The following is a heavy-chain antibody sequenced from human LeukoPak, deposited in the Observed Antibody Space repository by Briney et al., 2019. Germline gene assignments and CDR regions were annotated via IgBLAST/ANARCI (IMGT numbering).Heavy chain of an antibody. D-gene: IGHD2-2*01. CDR1: GFTFGSYA. V-gene: IGHV3-23*01. J-gene: IGHJ4*02. CDR2: ISGSGGST. Sequence: GGSLRLSCAASGFTFGSYAMSWVRQAPGEGLEWVSAISGSGGSTYYADSVKGRFTISRDSSKNTLYLQMNSLRAEDTAVYYCAKDLDCSSTTCYPDFWGQGTLFTVSS. CDR3: AKDLDCSSTTCYPDF.